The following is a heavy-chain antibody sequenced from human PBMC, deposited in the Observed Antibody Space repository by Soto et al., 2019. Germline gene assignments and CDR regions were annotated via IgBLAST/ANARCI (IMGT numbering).Heavy chain of an antibody. CDR3: AKDPRGPDY. CDR1: GFTFSTYA. J-gene: IGHJ4*02. Sequence: EVQLLESGGGLVQPGGSLRLSCAASGFTFSTYAMTWVRQAPGRGLEWVSVSSGSGDYAYYADSVKGRFTVSRDNSKNTLYLQMNSLTADDTGVYYCAKDPRGPDYWGQGTPVTVSS. V-gene: IGHV3-23*01. CDR2: SSGSGDYA.